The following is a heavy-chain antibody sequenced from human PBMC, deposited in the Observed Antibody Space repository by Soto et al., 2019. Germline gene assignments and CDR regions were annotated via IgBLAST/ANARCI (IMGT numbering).Heavy chain of an antibody. J-gene: IGHJ3*02. Sequence: LRLSCAASGFTFSSYDMHWVRQATGKGLEWVSAIGTAGDTYYPGSVKGRFTISRENAKNSLYLQMNSLRAGDTAVYYCARAQGARRDSSGYSNDAFDIWGQGTMVTVSS. CDR3: ARAQGARRDSSGYSNDAFDI. V-gene: IGHV3-13*01. CDR2: IGTAGDT. CDR1: GFTFSSYD. D-gene: IGHD3-22*01.